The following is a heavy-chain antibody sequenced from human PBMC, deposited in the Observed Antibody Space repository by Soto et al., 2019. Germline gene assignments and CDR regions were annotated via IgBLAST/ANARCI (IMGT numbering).Heavy chain of an antibody. D-gene: IGHD3-10*01. CDR1: SGSISSSNW. Sequence: QVQLQESGPGLVKPSGTLSLTCAVSSGSISSSNWWSWVRQPPGKGLEWIGEIYHSGSTNYNPSLKSRVTISVDKSKKQFSLKPSSVTAADTAVYHCARDKGYYGSGSYRLQYHYYMDVWGKGTTVTVSS. CDR2: IYHSGST. V-gene: IGHV4-4*02. CDR3: ARDKGYYGSGSYRLQYHYYMDV. J-gene: IGHJ6*03.